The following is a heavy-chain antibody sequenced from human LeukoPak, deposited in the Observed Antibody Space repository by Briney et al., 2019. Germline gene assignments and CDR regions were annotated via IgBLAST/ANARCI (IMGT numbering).Heavy chain of an antibody. V-gene: IGHV4-34*01. CDR2: INHSGST. CDR3: ARGGPGGYCSSTSCYKSFYYYYYYMDV. CDR1: GGSFSGYY. J-gene: IGHJ6*03. Sequence: SETLSLTCAVYGGSFSGYYWSWIRQPPGKGLEWLGEINHSGSTNYHPSLKSRVSISVDTSKSQFSLKLSSVTAADTAVYYCARGGPGGYCSSTSCYKSFYYYYYYMDVWGKGTTVTVSS. D-gene: IGHD2-2*02.